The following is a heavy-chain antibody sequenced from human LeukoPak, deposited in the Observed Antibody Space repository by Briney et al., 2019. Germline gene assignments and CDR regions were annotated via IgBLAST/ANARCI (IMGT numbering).Heavy chain of an antibody. V-gene: IGHV3-21*01. Sequence: TGGSLRLSCAASGFTFSSYSMNWVRQAPGKGLEWVSSISSSSSYIYYADSVKGRFTISRDNAKNSLYLQMNSLRAEDTAVYYCARSSGVLWWYADSWGQGTLVTVSS. CDR2: ISSSSSYI. CDR1: GFTFSSYS. CDR3: ARSSGVLWWYADS. D-gene: IGHD2-21*01. J-gene: IGHJ4*02.